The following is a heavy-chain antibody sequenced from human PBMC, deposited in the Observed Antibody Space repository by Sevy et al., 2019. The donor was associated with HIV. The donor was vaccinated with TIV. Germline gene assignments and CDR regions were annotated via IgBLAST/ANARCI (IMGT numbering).Heavy chain of an antibody. CDR2: ISFDGSVK. J-gene: IGHJ6*02. D-gene: IGHD3-16*01. CDR1: GFTFSDHG. V-gene: IGHV3-30*03. Sequence: GGYLRLSCEASGFTFSDHGMNWVRQAPGKGLEWVALISFDGSVKYYADSVKGRFTISRDNSKNTLYLQTTGLRVEDTAVYYCAREYSVGDYGMDVWGQGTTVTVSS. CDR3: AREYSVGDYGMDV.